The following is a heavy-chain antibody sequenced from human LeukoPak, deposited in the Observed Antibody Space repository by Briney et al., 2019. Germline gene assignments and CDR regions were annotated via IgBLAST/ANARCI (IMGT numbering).Heavy chain of an antibody. CDR3: AREDSDIVVVTVHGERYFDY. CDR1: GFTLSSYE. D-gene: IGHD2-21*02. J-gene: IGHJ4*02. V-gene: IGHV3-48*03. CDR2: ISSSGSTI. Sequence: GGSLRLSCAASGFTLSSYEMNWVRQAPGKGLEWVSYISSSGSTIYYADSVKGRFTISRDNAKNSLYLQMNSLRAEGTAVYYCAREDSDIVVVTVHGERYFDYWGQGTLVTVSS.